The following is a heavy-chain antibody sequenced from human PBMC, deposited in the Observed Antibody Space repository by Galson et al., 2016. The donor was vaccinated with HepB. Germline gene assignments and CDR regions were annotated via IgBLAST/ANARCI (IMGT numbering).Heavy chain of an antibody. CDR2: ITGSGAIT. Sequence: SLRLSCAASGFSFSTSGMSWVRQTPGRGLEWVSGITGSGAITHHADSVKGRFTISRDNSKTTLFLYMDRLRVGDTAVYYCGKHGGFDYWGQGALVTVSS. V-gene: IGHV3-23*01. J-gene: IGHJ4*02. D-gene: IGHD3-16*01. CDR3: GKHGGFDY. CDR1: GFSFSTSG.